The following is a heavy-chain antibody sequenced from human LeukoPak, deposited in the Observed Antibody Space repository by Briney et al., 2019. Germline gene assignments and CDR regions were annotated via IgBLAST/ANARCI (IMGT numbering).Heavy chain of an antibody. J-gene: IGHJ4*02. V-gene: IGHV4-39*07. D-gene: IGHD6-19*01. Sequence: NPSETLSLTCTVSGGSISSSSYYWGWIRQPPGKGLEWIGSIYHSGSTYYNPSLKSRVTISVDTSKNQFSLKLSSVTAADTAVYYRARDGIAVAGNFDYWGQGTLVTVSS. CDR3: ARDGIAVAGNFDY. CDR1: GGSISSSSYY. CDR2: IYHSGST.